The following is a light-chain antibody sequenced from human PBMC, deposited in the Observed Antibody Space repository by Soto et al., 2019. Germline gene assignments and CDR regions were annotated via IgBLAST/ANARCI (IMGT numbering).Light chain of an antibody. Sequence: DIQLTQSPSTLSASIGDRVVITCRASQTIDRWLAWYQQRPGLAPRLLIYDASTLESGVPSRFSGSGSETGFHPTISSLKPDDFATYHCQQYEGNPTFGQGTTVEVK. V-gene: IGKV1-5*01. CDR1: QTIDRW. CDR2: DAS. J-gene: IGKJ1*01. CDR3: QQYEGNPT.